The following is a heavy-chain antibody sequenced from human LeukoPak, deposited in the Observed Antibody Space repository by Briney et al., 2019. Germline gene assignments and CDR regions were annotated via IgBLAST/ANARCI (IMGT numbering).Heavy chain of an antibody. V-gene: IGHV4-59*08. D-gene: IGHD3-22*01. CDR3: ARHIYDSLNYFDY. CDR2: IYYSGST. J-gene: IGHJ4*02. CDR1: GGSISSFY. Sequence: SETLSLTCTVSGGSISSFYWSWIRQPPGKGLEWIRYIYYSGSTNYNPSLKSRVTISVDTSKNQFSLKLSSVTAADTAVYYCARHIYDSLNYFDYWGQGTLVTVSS.